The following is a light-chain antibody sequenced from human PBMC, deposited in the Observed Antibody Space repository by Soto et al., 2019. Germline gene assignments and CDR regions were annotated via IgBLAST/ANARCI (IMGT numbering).Light chain of an antibody. CDR1: ASNIGAGYA. V-gene: IGLV1-40*01. CDR2: GNT. Sequence: QPVLTQPPSVSGAAGQRVTISCTGTASNIGAGYAVHWYQHVPGTAPKLLIQGNTVRPSGVPDRFSGSKSGTSASLDITGLQAEDEAHYYCQSYEGASRIFGGGTKLTVL. CDR3: QSYEGASRI. J-gene: IGLJ2*01.